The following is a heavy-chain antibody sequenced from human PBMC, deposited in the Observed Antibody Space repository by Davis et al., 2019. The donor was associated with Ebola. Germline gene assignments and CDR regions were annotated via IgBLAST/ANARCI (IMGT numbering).Heavy chain of an antibody. CDR2: INPNSGGT. CDR1: GGTFSSYT. D-gene: IGHD3-9*01. J-gene: IGHJ5*02. Sequence: ASVKVSCKASGGTFSSYTLSWVRQAPGQGLEWMGRINPNSGGTNYAQKFQGRVTMTRDTSISTAYMELSRLRSDDTAVYYCARDYDILTGSFDPWGQGTLVTVSS. V-gene: IGHV1-2*06. CDR3: ARDYDILTGSFDP.